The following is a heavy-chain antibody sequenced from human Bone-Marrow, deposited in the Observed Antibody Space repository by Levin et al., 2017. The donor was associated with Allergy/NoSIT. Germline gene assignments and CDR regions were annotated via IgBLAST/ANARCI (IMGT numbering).Heavy chain of an antibody. CDR1: GFTFSSYS. CDR2: ITSSGSYI. J-gene: IGHJ5*02. V-gene: IGHV3-21*01. CDR3: ARGLEYSGLP. Sequence: LSLTCAASGFTFSSYSMNWVRQAPGKGLDWVSSITSSGSYIYYADSVQGRFTISRDNAKNSLYLQMNSLRAADTAVYYCARGLEYSGLPWGQGTLVTVSS. D-gene: IGHD5-12*01.